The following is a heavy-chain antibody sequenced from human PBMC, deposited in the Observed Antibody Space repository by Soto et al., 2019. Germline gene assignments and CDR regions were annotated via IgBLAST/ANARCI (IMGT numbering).Heavy chain of an antibody. CDR2: IWYDGSNK. J-gene: IGHJ6*02. V-gene: IGHV3-33*01. Sequence: GGSLRLSCAASGFTFSSYGMHWVRQAPGKGLEWVAVIWYDGSNKYYADSVKGRFTISRDNSKNTLYLQMNSLRAEDTAVYYCARAPGVPAATKPLQYYYYYYGMDVWGQGTTVTVSS. D-gene: IGHD2-2*01. CDR1: GFTFSSYG. CDR3: ARAPGVPAATKPLQYYYYYYGMDV.